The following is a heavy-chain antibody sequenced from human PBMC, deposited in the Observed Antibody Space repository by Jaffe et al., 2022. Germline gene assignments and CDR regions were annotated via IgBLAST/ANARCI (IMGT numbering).Heavy chain of an antibody. J-gene: IGHJ3*02. CDR1: GFTFSSYW. Sequence: EVQLVESGGGLVQPGGSLRLSCAASGFTFSSYWMHWVRQAPGKGLVWVSRINSDGSSTSYADSVKGRFTISRDNAKNTLYLQMNSLRAEDTAVYYCARDRHDFWSGYYDAFDIWGQGTMVTVSS. V-gene: IGHV3-74*01. D-gene: IGHD3-3*01. CDR3: ARDRHDFWSGYYDAFDI. CDR2: INSDGSST.